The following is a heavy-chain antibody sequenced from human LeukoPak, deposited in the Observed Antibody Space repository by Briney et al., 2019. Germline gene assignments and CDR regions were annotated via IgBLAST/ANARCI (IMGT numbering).Heavy chain of an antibody. Sequence: PSVTLSLTCAVYGGSFSGYYWSWLRQPPGKGLEWIGEINHSGSTNYNPSLKSRVTISVDTSKNQFSLKLSSVTAADTDVYYCASGSYHPPVDYWGQGTLVTVSS. CDR2: INHSGST. CDR1: GGSFSGYY. J-gene: IGHJ4*02. CDR3: ASGSYHPPVDY. D-gene: IGHD1-26*01. V-gene: IGHV4-34*01.